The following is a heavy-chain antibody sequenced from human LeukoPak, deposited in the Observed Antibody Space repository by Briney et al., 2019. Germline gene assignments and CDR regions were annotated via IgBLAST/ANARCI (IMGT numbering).Heavy chain of an antibody. D-gene: IGHD3-3*01. CDR1: GFTFSSYS. CDR2: ISSSSSYI. J-gene: IGHJ4*02. V-gene: IGHV3-21*04. CDR3: ARGPEWYYFDY. Sequence: GGSLRLSCAASGFTFSSYSMNWVRQAPGKGLEWVSSISSSSSYIYYADSVKGRFTISRDNAKNSLYLQMNSLRAEDTAVYYCARGPEWYYFDYWGQGTLVTVSS.